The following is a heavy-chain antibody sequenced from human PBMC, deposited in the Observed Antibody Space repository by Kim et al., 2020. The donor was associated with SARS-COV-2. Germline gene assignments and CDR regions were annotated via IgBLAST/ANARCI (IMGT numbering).Heavy chain of an antibody. D-gene: IGHD2-15*01. CDR2: IYHSGST. V-gene: IGHV4-38-2*02. J-gene: IGHJ6*01. CDR1: GYSISSGYY. Sequence: SETLSLTCTVSGYSISSGYYWGWIRQPPGKGLEWIGSIYHSGSTYYNPSLKSRVTISVDTSKNQFSLKLSSVTAADTAVYYCASTSGVLCSGGSCYSNY. CDR3: ASTSGVLCSGGSCYSNY.